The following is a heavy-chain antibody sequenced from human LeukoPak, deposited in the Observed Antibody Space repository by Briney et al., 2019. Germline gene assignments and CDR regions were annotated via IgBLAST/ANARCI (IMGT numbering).Heavy chain of an antibody. CDR3: ARDGYNSPYWYFDL. CDR2: IIPIFGTA. D-gene: IGHD5-24*01. V-gene: IGHV1-69*13. CDR1: GGTFSSYA. J-gene: IGHJ2*01. Sequence: ASVKVSCKASGGTFSSYAISWVRQAPGQGLEWMGGIIPIFGTANYAQKFQGRVTITADESTSTAYMELSSLRSEDTAVHYCARDGYNSPYWYFDLWGRGTLVTVSS.